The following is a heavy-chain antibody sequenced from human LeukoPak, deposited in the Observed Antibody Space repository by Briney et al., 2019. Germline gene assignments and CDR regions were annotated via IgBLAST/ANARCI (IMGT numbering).Heavy chain of an antibody. CDR3: AKAPPGYCSGGSCPGGWFDP. CDR2: ISCDGSNK. D-gene: IGHD2-15*01. CDR1: GFTFSSYG. V-gene: IGHV3-30*18. J-gene: IGHJ5*02. Sequence: PGGSLRLSCAASGFTFSSYGMHWVRQAPGKGLEWVAVISCDGSNKYYADSVKGRFTISRDNSKNTLYLQMNSLRAEDTAVYYCAKAPPGYCSGGSCPGGWFDPWGQGTLVTVSS.